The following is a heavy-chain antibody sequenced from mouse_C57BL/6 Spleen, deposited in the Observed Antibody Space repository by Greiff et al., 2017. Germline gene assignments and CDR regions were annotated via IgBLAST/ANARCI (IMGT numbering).Heavy chain of an antibody. CDR1: GFTFSSYA. D-gene: IGHD1-1*01. CDR3: TRDLYYGGFDY. Sequence: EVMLVESGEGLVKPGGSLKLSCAASGFTFSSYAMSWVRQTPEKRLEWVAYISSGGDYIYYADTVKGRFTISRDNARNTLYLQMSSLKSEDTAMYYCTRDLYYGGFDYWGQGTTLTVSS. CDR2: ISSGGDYI. J-gene: IGHJ2*01. V-gene: IGHV5-9-1*02.